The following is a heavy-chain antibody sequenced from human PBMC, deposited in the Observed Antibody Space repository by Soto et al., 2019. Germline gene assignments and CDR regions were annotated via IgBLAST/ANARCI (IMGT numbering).Heavy chain of an antibody. V-gene: IGHV4-61*01. D-gene: IGHD3-22*01. J-gene: IGHJ3*02. CDR3: ARDGPYYDSSGYDAFDI. CDR2: IYYSGST. Sequence: TSETLSLTCTVSGGSVSSGSYYWSWIRQPPGKGLEWIGYIYYSGSTNYNPSLKSRVTISVDTSKNQFSLKLSSVTAADTAVYYCARDGPYYDSSGYDAFDIWGQGTMVTVS. CDR1: GGSVSSGSYY.